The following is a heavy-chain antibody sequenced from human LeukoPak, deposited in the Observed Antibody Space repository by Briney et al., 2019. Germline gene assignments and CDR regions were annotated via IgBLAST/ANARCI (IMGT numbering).Heavy chain of an antibody. D-gene: IGHD5-18*01. CDR1: GFTFDDYG. J-gene: IGHJ4*02. CDR2: INWNGGST. CDR3: ARARWIQLWLSGFDY. V-gene: IGHV3-20*04. Sequence: GGSLRLSCAASGFTFDDYGMSWVRQAPGKGLEWVSGINWNGGSTGYADSVKGRFTISRDSAKNSLYLQMNSLRAEDTALYYCARARWIQLWLSGFDYWGQGTLVTVSS.